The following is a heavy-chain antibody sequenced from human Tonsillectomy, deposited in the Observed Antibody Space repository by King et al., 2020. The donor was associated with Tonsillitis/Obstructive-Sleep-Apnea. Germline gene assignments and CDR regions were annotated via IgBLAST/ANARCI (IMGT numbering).Heavy chain of an antibody. CDR2: ISWNSGRI. V-gene: IGHV3-9*01. CDR3: AKDTRWGELSSIGDAFDI. D-gene: IGHD3-16*02. J-gene: IGHJ3*02. Sequence: VQLVESGGGLVQPGRSLRLSCAGSGFTFDDYAMHWVRQNPGKGLEWVSGISWNSGRIGCADSVKGRFTISRDNAKNSLYLQMNSLRVEDTALYYCAKDTRWGELSSIGDAFDIWGQGTKVTVSS. CDR1: GFTFDDYA.